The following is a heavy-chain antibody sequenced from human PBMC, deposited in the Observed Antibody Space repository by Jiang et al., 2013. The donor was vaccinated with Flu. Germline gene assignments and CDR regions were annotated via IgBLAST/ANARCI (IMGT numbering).Heavy chain of an antibody. CDR3: ARDLLTMVRGVTWGDRAFDI. D-gene: IGHD3-10*01. CDR2: ISSSGSTI. V-gene: IGHV3-11*04. J-gene: IGHJ3*02. CDR1: GFTFSDYY. Sequence: VQLVEPGGGLVKPGGSLRLSCAASGFTFSDYYMSWIRQAPGKGLEWVSYISSSGSTIYYADSVKGRFTISRDNAKNSLYLQMNSLRAEDTAVYYCARDLLTMVRGVTWGDRAFDIWGQGTMVTVSS.